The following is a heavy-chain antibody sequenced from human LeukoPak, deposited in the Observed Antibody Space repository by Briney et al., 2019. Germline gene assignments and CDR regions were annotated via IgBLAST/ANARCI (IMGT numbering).Heavy chain of an antibody. Sequence: GGSLRLSCAASGFTFSSYAMHWVRQAPGKELEWVAVISYDGSNKYYADSVKGRFTISRDNSKNTLYLQMNSLRAEDTAVYYCARDPIAVAGYFDYWGQGTLVTVSS. D-gene: IGHD6-19*01. CDR3: ARDPIAVAGYFDY. J-gene: IGHJ4*02. CDR1: GFTFSSYA. CDR2: ISYDGSNK. V-gene: IGHV3-30*04.